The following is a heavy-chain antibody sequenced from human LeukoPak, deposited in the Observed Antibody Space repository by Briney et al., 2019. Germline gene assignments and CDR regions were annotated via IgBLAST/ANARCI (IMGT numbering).Heavy chain of an antibody. CDR2: IKSKADGETT. V-gene: IGHV3-15*01. D-gene: IGHD3-9*01. CDR3: STLTSRYLPDS. J-gene: IGHJ4*02. Sequence: SGGSLRLSCAASGFTFSSSAMSWVRQAPGKGLEWVGRIKSKADGETTDYAAPVKGRFTFSRDDSKNMLYLQMNGLKSEDTAVYYCSTLTSRYLPDSWGQGTLVTVSS. CDR1: GFTFSSSA.